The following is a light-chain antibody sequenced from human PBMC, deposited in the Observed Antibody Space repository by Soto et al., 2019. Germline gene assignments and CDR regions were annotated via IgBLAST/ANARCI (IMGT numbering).Light chain of an antibody. Sequence: EIVMTQSPATLSVSPGDRATLSCRAIQSVRSYLAWYQQKPGQSPRLLISGASTRATGFPARFSGSGSGTEFTLTISNLQSEDFAVYYCQQYNNWPYTFGQGTKLEIK. J-gene: IGKJ2*01. CDR3: QQYNNWPYT. V-gene: IGKV3-15*01. CDR1: QSVRSY. CDR2: GAS.